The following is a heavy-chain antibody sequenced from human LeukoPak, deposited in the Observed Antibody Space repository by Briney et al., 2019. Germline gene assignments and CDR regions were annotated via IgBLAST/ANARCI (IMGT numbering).Heavy chain of an antibody. D-gene: IGHD3-10*01. CDR1: GGSISSYY. CDR3: ARDRNYYGSGSYPESRYGMDV. J-gene: IGHJ6*02. Sequence: PSETLSLTCTVSGGSISSYYWSWIRQPPGKGLEWIGYIYYSGSTNYNPSLKSRVTISVDTSKNQFSLKLSSVTAADTAVYYCARDRNYYGSGSYPESRYGMDVWGQGTTVTVSS. CDR2: IYYSGST. V-gene: IGHV4-59*01.